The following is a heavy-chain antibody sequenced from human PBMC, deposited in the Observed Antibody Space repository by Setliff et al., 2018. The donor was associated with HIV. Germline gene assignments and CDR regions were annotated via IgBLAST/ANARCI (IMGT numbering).Heavy chain of an antibody. J-gene: IGHJ6*03. CDR3: AKGVAGLQYYYYYMDV. CDR2: ITHSGST. V-gene: IGHV4-34*01. CDR1: GGSFSGYY. D-gene: IGHD6-19*01. Sequence: PSETLSLTCAVYGGSFSGYYWTWIRQPPEKGLEWIGEITHSGSTNYNPSLETRVTISVDTSKNQFSLKLSSVTAADTAVYYCAKGVAGLQYYYYYMDVRGKGTTVTVSS.